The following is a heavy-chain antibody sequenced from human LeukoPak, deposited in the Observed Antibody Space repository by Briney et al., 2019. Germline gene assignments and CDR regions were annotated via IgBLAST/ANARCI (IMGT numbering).Heavy chain of an antibody. V-gene: IGHV4-59*11. CDR2: VFDSGRT. Sequence: SETLSFTCTVSGGSMTTHHWNWIRQTPGKGLEWIGYVFDSGRTKENPSLKSRVTLSADTSKNQLSLRLSSVTAADTAVYYCTTIKRGNIFGYFDFWGQGILVTVSS. D-gene: IGHD5-18*01. CDR1: GGSMTTHH. CDR3: TTIKRGNIFGYFDF. J-gene: IGHJ4*02.